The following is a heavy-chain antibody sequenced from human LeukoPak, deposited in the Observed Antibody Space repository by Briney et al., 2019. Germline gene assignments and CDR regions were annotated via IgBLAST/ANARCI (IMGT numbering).Heavy chain of an antibody. V-gene: IGHV3-33*01. J-gene: IGHJ4*02. CDR1: GFTFSSYG. D-gene: IGHD3-9*01. CDR2: IWYDGSNK. Sequence: GGSLRLSCAASGFTFSSYGMHWVRQAPGKGLEWVAVIWYDGSNKYYADSVKDRFTISRDNSKNTLYLQMNSLRAEDTAVYYCARGKIRYFDWLFPSILDYWGQGTLVTVSS. CDR3: ARGKIRYFDWLFPSILDY.